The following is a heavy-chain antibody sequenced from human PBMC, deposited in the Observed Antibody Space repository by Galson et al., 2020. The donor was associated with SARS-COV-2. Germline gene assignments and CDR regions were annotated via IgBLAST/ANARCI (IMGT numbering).Heavy chain of an antibody. Sequence: GESLKISCEVFGYSFTSYWIGWVRQMPGKGLECMGIIYPGDSNTRYSPSFQGHVTISADKSISTAYLQWSSLKASDTAMYYCARVYRGGYYFDYWGQGTLVTVSS. CDR3: ARVYRGGYYFDY. V-gene: IGHV5-51*01. D-gene: IGHD3-16*02. CDR2: IYPGDSNT. J-gene: IGHJ4*02. CDR1: GYSFTSYW.